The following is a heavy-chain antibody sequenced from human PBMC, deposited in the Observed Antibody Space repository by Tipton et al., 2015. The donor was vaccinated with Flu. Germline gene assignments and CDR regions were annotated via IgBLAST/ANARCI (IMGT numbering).Heavy chain of an antibody. CDR1: GDSISSDYF. D-gene: IGHD3-10*02. Sequence: TLSLTCAVSGDSISSDYFWGWIRQSPGKGLEWIATIHRSGSTKYAPSLKSRVTISVDTSKNQFSLKVFSVTAADTAVYYCARHTGDSVRGVIDYWGQGTLVTVSS. CDR2: IHRSGST. J-gene: IGHJ4*02. CDR3: ARHTGDSVRGVIDY. V-gene: IGHV4-38-2*01.